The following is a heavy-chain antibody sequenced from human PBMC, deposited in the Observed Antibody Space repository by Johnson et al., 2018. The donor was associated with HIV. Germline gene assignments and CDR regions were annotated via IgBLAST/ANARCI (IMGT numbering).Heavy chain of an antibody. D-gene: IGHD4-17*01. V-gene: IGHV3-30-3*01. Sequence: QVQLVESGGGVVQPGRSLRLSCAASGFTFSSYAMHWVRQAPGKGLEWVAVISYDGSNKYYADSVKGRFTISRDNSKNTLYLQINSLRAEDTAVYYCARVTSPVTTARYGAFDIWGQGTMVTVSS. CDR3: ARVTSPVTTARYGAFDI. CDR1: GFTFSSYA. CDR2: ISYDGSNK. J-gene: IGHJ3*02.